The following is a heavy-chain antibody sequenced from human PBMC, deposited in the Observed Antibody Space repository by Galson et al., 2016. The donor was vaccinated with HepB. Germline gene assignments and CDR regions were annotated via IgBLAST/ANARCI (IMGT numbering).Heavy chain of an antibody. Sequence: SVKVSCKASGYTFTSYAIHWVRQAPGQRLEWMGWINAGNGGTKYSQKFQGRATITRDTSATTAYMELSSLRSEDTAVYYCARDYDYVWGSYRTYYYYYGMDVWGQGTTVTVSS. CDR3: ARDYDYVWGSYRTYYYYYGMDV. CDR1: GYTFTSYA. J-gene: IGHJ6*02. CDR2: INAGNGGT. D-gene: IGHD3-16*02. V-gene: IGHV1-3*01.